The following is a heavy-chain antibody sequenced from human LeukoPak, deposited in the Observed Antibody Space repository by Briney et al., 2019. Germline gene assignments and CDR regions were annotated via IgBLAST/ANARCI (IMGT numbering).Heavy chain of an antibody. CDR3: ARDPGGGYLRY. CDR1: GGTFSSYA. D-gene: IGHD3-22*01. CDR2: IIPIFGTA. J-gene: IGHJ4*02. V-gene: IGHV1-69*13. Sequence: GASVKVSCTASGGTFSSYAISWVRQAPGQGLEWMGGIIPIFGTANYAQKFQGRVTITADESTSTAYMELSSLRSEDTAVYYCARDPGGGYLRYWGQGTLVTVSS.